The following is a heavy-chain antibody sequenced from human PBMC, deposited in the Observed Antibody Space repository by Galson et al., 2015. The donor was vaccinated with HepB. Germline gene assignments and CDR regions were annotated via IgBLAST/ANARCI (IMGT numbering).Heavy chain of an antibody. CDR3: ARLPGPGCSGGSCYSWFDY. V-gene: IGHV5-51*01. D-gene: IGHD2-15*01. CDR1: GGTLSSYT. Sequence: KVSCKASGGTLSSYTISWVRQMPGKGLEWMGIIYPGDSDTRYSPSFQGQVTISADKSISTAYLQWSSLKASDTAMYYCARLPGPGCSGGSCYSWFDYWGQGTLVTVSS. CDR2: IYPGDSDT. J-gene: IGHJ4*02.